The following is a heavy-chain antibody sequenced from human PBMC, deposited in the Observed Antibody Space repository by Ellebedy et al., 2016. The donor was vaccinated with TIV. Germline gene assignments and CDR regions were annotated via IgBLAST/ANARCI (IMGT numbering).Heavy chain of an antibody. D-gene: IGHD1-26*01. J-gene: IGHJ4*02. CDR3: ARCLPGATVFDF. CDR1: GFTFSTYP. Sequence: GGSLRLSXVASGFTFSTYPMNWVRQAPGKGLEWISYISGNSQAIYQAESVRGRFTISRDNAMNSVFLQMNSLRAEDTAVYYCARCLPGATVFDFWGRGALVTVSS. CDR2: ISGNSQAI. V-gene: IGHV3-48*04.